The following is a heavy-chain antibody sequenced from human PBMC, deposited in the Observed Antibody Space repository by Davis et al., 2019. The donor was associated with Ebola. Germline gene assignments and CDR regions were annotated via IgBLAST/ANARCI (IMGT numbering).Heavy chain of an antibody. CDR3: ARRRLSFEAIDY. J-gene: IGHJ4*02. CDR2: IYYRGTT. D-gene: IGHD1-26*01. Sequence: TFSSYAMSWVRQPPGKGLEWIGSIYYRGTTYYTPSLKSRVTISVDTSKNQFSLKLSSVSAADTAVYYCARRRLSFEAIDYWGQGTLVTVSS. V-gene: IGHV4-39*01. CDR1: TFSSYA.